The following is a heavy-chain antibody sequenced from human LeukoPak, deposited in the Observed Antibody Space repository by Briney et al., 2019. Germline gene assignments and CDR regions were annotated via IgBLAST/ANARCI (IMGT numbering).Heavy chain of an antibody. D-gene: IGHD5-18*01. J-gene: IGHJ4*02. CDR2: IYHSGST. V-gene: IGHV4-4*02. Sequence: SGTLSLTCAASGGSISSSNWWSWVRQPPGKGLEWIGEIYHSGSTNYNPSLKSRVTISVDKSKNQFSLKLSAVTAADTAVYYCARVKGYSYGHDYWGQGTLVTVSS. CDR1: GGSISSSNW. CDR3: ARVKGYSYGHDY.